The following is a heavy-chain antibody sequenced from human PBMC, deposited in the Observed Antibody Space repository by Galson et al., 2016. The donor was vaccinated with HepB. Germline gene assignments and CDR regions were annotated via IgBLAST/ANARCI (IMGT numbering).Heavy chain of an antibody. CDR2: ISPSSTTI. CDR1: GFTFSSYS. J-gene: IGHJ4*02. V-gene: IGHV3-48*02. CDR3: ARDFDY. Sequence: SLRLSCAASGFTFSSYSMNWVRQAPGKGLEWVSYISPSSTTIYYADSVKGRFTIPRDNAKNSLFLQMNSLSDEDTAVYYCARDFDYWGQGTLVTVSS.